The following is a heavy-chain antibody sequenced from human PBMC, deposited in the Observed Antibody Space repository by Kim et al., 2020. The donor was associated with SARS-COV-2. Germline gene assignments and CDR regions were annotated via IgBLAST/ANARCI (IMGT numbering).Heavy chain of an antibody. CDR1: GGSINNYY. Sequence: SETLSLTCTVSGGSINNYYWAWIRQPPGKGLEWIGHIYSSWSTVYDSSLESRVTISADTSKNELSLKLNSVTAADTAVYYCAREKDSSSLGHALDVWGQGTTVSVSS. CDR2: IYSSWST. D-gene: IGHD6-6*01. V-gene: IGHV4-59*01. CDR3: AREKDSSSLGHALDV. J-gene: IGHJ6*02.